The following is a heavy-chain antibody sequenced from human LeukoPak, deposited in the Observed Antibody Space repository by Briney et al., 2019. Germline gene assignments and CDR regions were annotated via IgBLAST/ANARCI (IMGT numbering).Heavy chain of an antibody. D-gene: IGHD6-13*01. J-gene: IGHJ1*01. CDR3: AGRSSWYSYFRH. Sequence: SETLSLTCTVSGGSISSYYWSWIRQPPGKGLEWIGYIYYSGSTNYNPSLKSRVTISVDTSKNQFSLKLSSVTAADTAVYYCAGRSSWYSYFRHWGQGTLVTVSS. CDR2: IYYSGST. CDR1: GGSISSYY. V-gene: IGHV4-59*08.